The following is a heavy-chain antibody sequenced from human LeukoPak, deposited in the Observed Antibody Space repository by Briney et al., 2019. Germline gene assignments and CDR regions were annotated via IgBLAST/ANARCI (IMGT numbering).Heavy chain of an antibody. Sequence: GGSLRLSCAASGFTFSGYWMTWLRQAPGKGLEWVANINEDGSAKYYLGSVKGRFTISRDNAKNSLYLQMNSLRAEDTAVYYCARGARVTAGYYYYYMDVWGKGTTVTVSS. J-gene: IGHJ6*03. CDR3: ARGARVTAGYYYYYMDV. CDR2: INEDGSAK. V-gene: IGHV3-7*01. CDR1: GFTFSGYW. D-gene: IGHD2-21*02.